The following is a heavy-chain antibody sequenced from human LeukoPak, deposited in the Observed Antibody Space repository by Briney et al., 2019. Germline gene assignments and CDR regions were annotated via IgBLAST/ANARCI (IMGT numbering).Heavy chain of an antibody. V-gene: IGHV3-48*02. J-gene: IGHJ4*02. CDR3: AGGGRYYDRSGYFDY. Sequence: GGSLRLSCAASGFTFSSYSMNWVRQAPGKGLEWVSYISSSSSTIYYADSVKGRFTISRDNAKNSLYLQMNSLRDEDTAVYYCAGGGRYYDRSGYFDYWGQGTLVTVSS. D-gene: IGHD3-22*01. CDR2: ISSSSSTI. CDR1: GFTFSSYS.